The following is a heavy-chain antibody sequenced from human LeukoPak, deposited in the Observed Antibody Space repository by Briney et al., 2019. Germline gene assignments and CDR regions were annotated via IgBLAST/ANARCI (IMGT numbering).Heavy chain of an antibody. CDR2: AYYSGST. D-gene: IGHD5-24*01. CDR3: ARADGAFDI. J-gene: IGHJ3*02. V-gene: IGHV4-31*03. CDR1: GGSIRSGGYY. Sequence: SQTLSLTCTVSGGSIRSGGYYWSWIRQYPGKGLEWIGYAYYSGSTYYNPSLKSRVTISVDTSKNQFSLKLSSVTAADTAVYYCARADGAFDIWGQGTMVTVSS.